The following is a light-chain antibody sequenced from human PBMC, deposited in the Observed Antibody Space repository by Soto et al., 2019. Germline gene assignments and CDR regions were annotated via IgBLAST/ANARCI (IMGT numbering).Light chain of an antibody. CDR1: GSNIGSNY. CDR2: RNS. J-gene: IGLJ2*01. V-gene: IGLV1-47*01. CDR3: AAWDDSLSGVV. Sequence: QSVLTQPPSASGTPGQRGTISFSGSGSNIGSNYVYWYQQRPGTAPKLLIDRNSQRPSGVTDRFSGYKSGTSASLAISGLRSEDEADYYCAAWDDSLSGVVFGGGTKVTVL.